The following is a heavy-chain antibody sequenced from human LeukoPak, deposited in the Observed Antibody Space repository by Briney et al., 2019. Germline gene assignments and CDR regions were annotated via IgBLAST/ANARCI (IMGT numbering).Heavy chain of an antibody. CDR1: GYTFTGYY. V-gene: IGHV1-2*02. CDR2: INPNSGGT. Sequence: GPVKVSCKASGYTFTGYYMHWVRQAPGQGLEWMGWINPNSGGTNYAQKFQGRVTMTRDTSISTAYMELSRLRSDDTAVYYCARKSVDTGPHFDYWGQGTLVTVSS. J-gene: IGHJ4*02. CDR3: ARKSVDTGPHFDY. D-gene: IGHD5-18*01.